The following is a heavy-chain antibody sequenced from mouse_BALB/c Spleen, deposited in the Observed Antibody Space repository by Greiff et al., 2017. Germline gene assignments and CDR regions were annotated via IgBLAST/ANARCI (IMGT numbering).Heavy chain of an antibody. CDR1: GFNITDYY. D-gene: IGHD2-14*01. J-gene: IGHJ4*01. V-gene: IGHV14-4*02. CDR3: SRYDEAMDY. Sequence: EVQLQQSGAELVRPGASVKLSCTASGFNITDYYMHWVKQRPEQGLEWIGWIDPENGDTDYAPKFQGKATKTADTSSNSAYLQLSSLTSEDTAVYYCSRYDEAMDYWGQGTSVTVSS. CDR2: IDPENGDT.